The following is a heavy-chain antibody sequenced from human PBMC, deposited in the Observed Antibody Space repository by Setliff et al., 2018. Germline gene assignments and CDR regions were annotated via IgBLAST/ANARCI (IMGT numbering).Heavy chain of an antibody. D-gene: IGHD3-3*01. J-gene: IGHJ5*02. CDR2: IYTGGST. V-gene: IGHV4-61*02. CDR3: ARGRGLEWLPESWFDP. CDR1: GDSINSGTYY. Sequence: SETLSLTCSVSGDSINSGTYYWSWFRQSAGKGLEWIGRIYTGGSTNYNPSLKGRVTISLDTSKNHFSLTLTSVTAADTAVYYCARGRGLEWLPESWFDPWGQGTQVTVSS.